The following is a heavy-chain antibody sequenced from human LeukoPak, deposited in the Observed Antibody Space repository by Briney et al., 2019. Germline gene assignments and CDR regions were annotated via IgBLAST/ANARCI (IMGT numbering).Heavy chain of an antibody. J-gene: IGHJ2*01. D-gene: IGHD4-17*01. V-gene: IGHV3-48*03. CDR1: GFTFSSYE. CDR3: ARGDHGDYGYFDL. Sequence: GGSLRLSCAASGFTFSSYEMNWVRQAPGKGLEWVSYISSSGSTIYYADSVKGRFTISRDNAKNSLYLQMNSLRAEDTAVYYCARGDHGDYGYFDLWGRGTLVTVSS. CDR2: ISSSGSTI.